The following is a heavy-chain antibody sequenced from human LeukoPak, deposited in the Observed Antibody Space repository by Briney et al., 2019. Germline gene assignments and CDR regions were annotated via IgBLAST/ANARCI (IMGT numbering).Heavy chain of an antibody. Sequence: SETLSLTCTVSGGSISSYYWSWIRQPPGKGLEWIGYIYYSRSTNYNPSLKSRVTISVDTSKNQFSLKLSSVTAADTAVYYCARDYGGNSGTNYYYYYGMDVWGQGTTVTVSS. CDR3: ARDYGGNSGTNYYYYYGMDV. V-gene: IGHV4-59*08. J-gene: IGHJ6*02. CDR2: IYYSRST. D-gene: IGHD4-23*01. CDR1: GGSISSYY.